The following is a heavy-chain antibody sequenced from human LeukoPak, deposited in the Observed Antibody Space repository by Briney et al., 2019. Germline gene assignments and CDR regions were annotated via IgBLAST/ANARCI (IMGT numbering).Heavy chain of an antibody. D-gene: IGHD4-23*01. CDR3: AREVVVTRREGAFDI. Sequence: GGSLRLSCAASGFDVSSNYMSWVRQAPGKGLEWVSVIYSGGSTYYADSVKGRFTISRDNSKNTLFLHMNSLRAEDTAVYYCAREVVVTRREGAFDIWGQGTMVTVSS. J-gene: IGHJ3*02. CDR1: GFDVSSNY. V-gene: IGHV3-53*01. CDR2: IYSGGST.